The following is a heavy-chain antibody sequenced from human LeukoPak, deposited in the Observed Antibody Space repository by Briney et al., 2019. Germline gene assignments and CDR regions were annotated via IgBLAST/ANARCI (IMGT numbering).Heavy chain of an antibody. CDR1: GASITSYY. Sequence: PSETLSLTCNVSGASITSYYWRWIRQPPGKGLEWIGYIHHNGGTNYNPSLKRRVTISIDTSQNHFSLRLISVTAADTALYYCGRHDYGAHYSGPGSSHSFDIWGQGTMVTVSS. D-gene: IGHD3-10*01. V-gene: IGHV4-59*01. CDR3: GRHDYGAHYSGPGSSHSFDI. J-gene: IGHJ3*02. CDR2: IHHNGGT.